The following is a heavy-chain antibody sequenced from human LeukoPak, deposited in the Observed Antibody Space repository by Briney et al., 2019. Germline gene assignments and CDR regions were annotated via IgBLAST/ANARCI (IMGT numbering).Heavy chain of an antibody. J-gene: IGHJ4*02. CDR1: GGSISSYY. D-gene: IGHD4-17*01. CDR2: IYTSGST. V-gene: IGHV4-4*07. CDR3: ARSDHAYGDYGPYYFDY. Sequence: SETLSLTCTVSGGSISSYYWSWIRQPAGKGLEWIGRIYTSGSTNYNPSLKSRVTISVDTSKNQFSLKLSSVTAADTAVYYCARSDHAYGDYGPYYFDYWGQGTLVTVSS.